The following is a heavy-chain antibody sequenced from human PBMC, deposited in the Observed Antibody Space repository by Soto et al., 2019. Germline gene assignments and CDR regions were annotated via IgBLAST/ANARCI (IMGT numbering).Heavy chain of an antibody. D-gene: IGHD5-12*01. CDR3: ASVVDIVATTYYYYYMDV. J-gene: IGHJ6*03. V-gene: IGHV1-69*02. Sequence: SVKVSCKASGGTFSSYTISWVRQAPGQGLEWMGRIIPILGIANYAQKFQGRVTITADKSTSTAYMELSSLRSEDTAVYYFASVVDIVATTYYYYYMDVWGKGTTVTVSS. CDR1: GGTFSSYT. CDR2: IIPILGIA.